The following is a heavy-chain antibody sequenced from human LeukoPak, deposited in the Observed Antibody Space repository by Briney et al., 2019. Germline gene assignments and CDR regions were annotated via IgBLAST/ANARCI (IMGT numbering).Heavy chain of an antibody. CDR1: GYSFTSYW. CDR3: ARDPEGYDILTGPTKEGWFDP. J-gene: IGHJ5*02. Sequence: GESLKISCKGSGYSFTSYWIAWVRQMPGKGLEWMGIIYPGDSDTRYSPSFQGQVTISADKSISTAYLQWSSLKASDTAVYYCARDPEGYDILTGPTKEGWFDPWGQGTLVTVSS. D-gene: IGHD3-9*01. CDR2: IYPGDSDT. V-gene: IGHV5-51*01.